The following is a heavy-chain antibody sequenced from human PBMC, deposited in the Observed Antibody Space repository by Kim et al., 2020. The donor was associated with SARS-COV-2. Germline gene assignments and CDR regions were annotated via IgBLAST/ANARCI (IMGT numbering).Heavy chain of an antibody. CDR1: GGSISSGDYY. J-gene: IGHJ5*02. D-gene: IGHD3-22*01. CDR2: IYYSGST. Sequence: SETLSLTCTVSGGSISSGDYYWSWIRQPPGKGLEWIGYIYYSGSTYYNPSLKSRVTISVDTSKNQFSLKLSSVTAADTAVYYCARGPPTGYYYDSSGLNWFDPWGQGTLVTVSS. CDR3: ARGPPTGYYYDSSGLNWFDP. V-gene: IGHV4-30-4*01.